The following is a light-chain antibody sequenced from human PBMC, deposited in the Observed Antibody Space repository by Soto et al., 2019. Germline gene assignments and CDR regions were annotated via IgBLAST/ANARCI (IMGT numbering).Light chain of an antibody. CDR1: QGISNY. CDR2: AAS. V-gene: IGKV1-27*01. Sequence: DIQMTQSPSSLSASVGDRVTITCRASQGISNYLDWYQQKPEKVPNLLIYAASTLQSGVPSRFSGSGSGTYFTLTISRLQPEDVATYYCQKYNSAPLTFGGVTKVEIK. J-gene: IGKJ4*01. CDR3: QKYNSAPLT.